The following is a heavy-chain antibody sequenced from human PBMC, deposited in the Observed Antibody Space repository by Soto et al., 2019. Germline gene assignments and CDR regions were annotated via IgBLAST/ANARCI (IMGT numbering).Heavy chain of an antibody. CDR1: GGSISSSTYY. D-gene: IGHD4-4*01. V-gene: IGHV4-39*07. CDR3: ARDPSVTTYYYYYGMDV. CDR2: IYYSGNT. J-gene: IGHJ6*02. Sequence: SETLSLTCIVSGGSISSSTYYWGWIRQPPGKGLEYIAIIYYSGNTYYNPSLKSRVTISVDTSKNQFSLKLSSVTAADTAVYYCARDPSVTTYYYYYGMDVWGQGTTVTVSS.